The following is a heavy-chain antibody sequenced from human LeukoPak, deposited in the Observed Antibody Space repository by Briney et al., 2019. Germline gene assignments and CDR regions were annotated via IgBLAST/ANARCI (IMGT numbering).Heavy chain of an antibody. V-gene: IGHV3-23*01. CDR1: GFTFSSYA. D-gene: IGHD2-15*01. Sequence: GGSLRLSCAASGFTFSSYAMSWVRQAPGKGLEWVSAISGSGGSTYYADSVKGRFTISRDNSKNTLYLQMNSLRAEDTAVYYCAKVPRSIVMVVAASDYWGQGTLVTVSS. CDR3: AKVPRSIVMVVAASDY. J-gene: IGHJ4*02. CDR2: ISGSGGST.